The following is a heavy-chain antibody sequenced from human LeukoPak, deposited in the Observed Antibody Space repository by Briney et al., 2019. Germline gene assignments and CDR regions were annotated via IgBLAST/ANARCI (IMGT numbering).Heavy chain of an antibody. J-gene: IGHJ4*02. CDR2: ISWNSGSI. Sequence: GRSLRLSRAASGFAFDDYAMHWVRQAPGKGLEWVSGISWNSGSIGYADSVKGRFTISRDNAKNSLYLQMNSLRAEDTALYYCAKDGAGNWGQGTLVTVSS. CDR1: GFAFDDYA. V-gene: IGHV3-9*01. D-gene: IGHD1-1*01. CDR3: AKDGAGN.